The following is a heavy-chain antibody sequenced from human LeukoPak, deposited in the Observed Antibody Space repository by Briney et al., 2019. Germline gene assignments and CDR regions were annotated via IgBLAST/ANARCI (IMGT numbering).Heavy chain of an antibody. CDR2: ISYDGSNK. CDR1: GFTFSSYA. J-gene: IGHJ1*01. CDR3: AGQYGSGPRPFQH. D-gene: IGHD3-10*01. V-gene: IGHV3-30*04. Sequence: PGGSLRLSCAASGFTFSSYAMHWVRQAPGKGLEWVAVISYDGSNKYYADSVKGRFTISRDNSKNTLYLQMNSLRAEDTAVYYCAGQYGSGPRPFQHWSQGTLVTVSS.